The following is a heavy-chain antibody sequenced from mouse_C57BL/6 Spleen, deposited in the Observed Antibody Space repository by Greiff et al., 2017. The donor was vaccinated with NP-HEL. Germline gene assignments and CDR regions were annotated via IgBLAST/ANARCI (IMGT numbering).Heavy chain of an antibody. V-gene: IGHV5-16*01. D-gene: IGHD2-5*01. CDR2: INYDGSST. J-gene: IGHJ4*01. CDR1: GFTFSDYY. Sequence: EVKVVESEGGLVQPGSSMKLSCTASGFTFSDYYMAWVRQVPEKGLEWVANINYDGSSTYYLDSLKSRFIISRDNAKNILYLQMSSLKSEDTATYYCAREDYSNYYAMDYWGQGTSVTVSS. CDR3: AREDYSNYYAMDY.